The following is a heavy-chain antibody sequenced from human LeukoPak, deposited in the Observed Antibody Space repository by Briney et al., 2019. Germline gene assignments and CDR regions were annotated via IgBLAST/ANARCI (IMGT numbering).Heavy chain of an antibody. Sequence: PGGSLRLSCAASGFTFSSYGMHWARQAPGKGLEWVAVIWYDGSNKYYADSVKGRFTISRDNSKNTLYLQMNSLRAEDTAVYYCAKEGYYGSGSYYMDVWGKGTTVTVSS. J-gene: IGHJ6*03. V-gene: IGHV3-33*06. D-gene: IGHD3-10*01. CDR3: AKEGYYGSGSYYMDV. CDR1: GFTFSSYG. CDR2: IWYDGSNK.